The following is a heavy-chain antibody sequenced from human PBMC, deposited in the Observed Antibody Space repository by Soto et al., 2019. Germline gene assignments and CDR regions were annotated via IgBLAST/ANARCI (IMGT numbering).Heavy chain of an antibody. Sequence: SETLSRTCTVSGISVSTSDYYWGWVRQPPGKGLDWIGNIYYSGSTFYNPSLRSRVTLSVDTSKNQFSLRLNSVTVADTAVYFCAGFVVPASRNSDFDYWGQGTLVTVSS. CDR3: AGFVVPASRNSDFDY. J-gene: IGHJ4*02. CDR2: IYYSGST. D-gene: IGHD2-15*01. CDR1: GISVSTSDYY. V-gene: IGHV4-39*01.